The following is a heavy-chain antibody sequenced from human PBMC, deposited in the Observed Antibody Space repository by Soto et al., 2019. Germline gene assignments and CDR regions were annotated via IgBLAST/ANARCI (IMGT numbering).Heavy chain of an antibody. D-gene: IGHD5-18*01. Sequence: VQLIQSGAEVKKPGTTVKISCKVSGYTFTDHFIYWVRQAPGKGLEGMGLVDPEDGETRYVEKFQGRVIISADTSKETAYMDLSSLISDDTAVYFCATSNSNRADFWGQGTLVTVSS. CDR2: VDPEDGET. J-gene: IGHJ4*02. V-gene: IGHV1-69-2*01. CDR3: ATSNSNRADF. CDR1: GYTFTDHF.